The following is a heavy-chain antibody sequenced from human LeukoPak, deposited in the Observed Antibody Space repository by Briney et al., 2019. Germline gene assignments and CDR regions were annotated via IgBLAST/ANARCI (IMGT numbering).Heavy chain of an antibody. CDR3: ARSEIVATIWAAGDNWFDP. D-gene: IGHD5-12*01. CDR1: GGSISSGNYY. CDR2: IYTSGST. V-gene: IGHV4-61*02. J-gene: IGHJ5*02. Sequence: SETLSLTCTVSGGSISSGNYYWSWIRQPAGKGLEWIGRIYTSGSTNYNPSLKSRVTISVDKSKNQFSLKLSSVTAADTAVYYCARSEIVATIWAAGDNWFDPWGQGTLVTVSS.